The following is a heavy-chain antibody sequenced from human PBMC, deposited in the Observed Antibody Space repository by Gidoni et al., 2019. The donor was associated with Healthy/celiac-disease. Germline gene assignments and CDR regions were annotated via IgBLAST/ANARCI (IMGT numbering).Heavy chain of an antibody. D-gene: IGHD3-10*01. CDR3: ASRGRLWFGELLSPEWFDP. V-gene: IGHV4-34*01. CDR2: INHSGST. J-gene: IGHJ5*02. CDR1: GGSFSGYY. Sequence: QVQLQQWGAGLLKPSETLSLTCAVYGGSFSGYYWSWIRQPPGKGLEWIGEINHSGSTNYNPSRKSRVTISVDTSKNQFSLKLSSVTAADTAVYYCASRGRLWFGELLSPEWFDPWGQGTLVTVSS.